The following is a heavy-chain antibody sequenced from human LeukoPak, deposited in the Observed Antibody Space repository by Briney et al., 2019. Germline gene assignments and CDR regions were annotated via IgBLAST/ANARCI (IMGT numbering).Heavy chain of an antibody. CDR2: ISSNGDST. J-gene: IGHJ4*02. Sequence: GGSLRLSCSASGFTFSGYVMHWVPQAPGKGPEYFSGISSNGDSTYYADSVKGRFTISRDNSKNTLYLQMSSLRAEDTAVYYCLKGNLRGGNWYSPDQWGQGTLVTVSS. V-gene: IGHV3-64D*09. CDR3: LKGNLRGGNWYSPDQ. D-gene: IGHD2-21*01. CDR1: GFTFSGYV.